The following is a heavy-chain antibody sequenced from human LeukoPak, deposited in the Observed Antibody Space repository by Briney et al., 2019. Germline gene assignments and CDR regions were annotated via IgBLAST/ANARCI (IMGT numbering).Heavy chain of an antibody. V-gene: IGHV4-38-2*02. J-gene: IGHJ4*02. CDR1: GYSISSGYY. CDR3: ARVHSSLVQGTTVTYFDY. CDR2: ICHSGST. Sequence: SETLSLTCTVSGYSISSGYYWGWIRQPPGKGLEWIGSICHSGSTYYNPSLKSRVTRSVDTSKNQFSLKLSSVTAADTAVYYCARVHSSLVQGTTVTYFDYWGRGTLVTVSS. D-gene: IGHD4-17*01.